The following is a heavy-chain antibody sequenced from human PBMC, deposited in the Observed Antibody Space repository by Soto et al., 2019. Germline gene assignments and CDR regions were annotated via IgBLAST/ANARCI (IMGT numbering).Heavy chain of an antibody. CDR3: ARGNEGDYLVY. V-gene: IGHV3-30-3*01. Sequence: QVQLVESGGGVVQPGRSLRLSCAASGFTFSSYAMHWVRQAPGKGLEWVAVISYDGSNKYYADSVKGRFTISRDNSKNTLYLQMNSLRAEDTAVYYCARGNEGDYLVYWGQGTLVTVSS. CDR1: GFTFSSYA. J-gene: IGHJ4*02. CDR2: ISYDGSNK. D-gene: IGHD2-8*01.